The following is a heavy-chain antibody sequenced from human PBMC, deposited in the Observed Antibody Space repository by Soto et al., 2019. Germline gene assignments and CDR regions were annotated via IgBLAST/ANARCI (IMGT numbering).Heavy chain of an antibody. Sequence: QVQLVQSGAEVKKPGASVKVSCKASGYTFTSYGISWVRQAPGQGLEWMGWISAYNGNTNYAQKLQGRVTMTTDTSTSAACMELRCMRSEDTGVYYCGRDRRFLSFGELGHDDYYCMVVWGQGTTVTVCS. J-gene: IGHJ6*02. CDR2: ISAYNGNT. CDR3: GRDRRFLSFGELGHDDYYCMVV. D-gene: IGHD3-10*01. V-gene: IGHV1-18*01. CDR1: GYTFTSYG.